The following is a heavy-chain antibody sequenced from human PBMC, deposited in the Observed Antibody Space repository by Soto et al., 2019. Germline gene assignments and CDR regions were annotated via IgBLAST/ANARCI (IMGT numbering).Heavy chain of an antibody. CDR2: TSSDGSNK. Sequence: HVQLVESGGGVVRPGKSLTLSCTGSGFAFGGFGIHWVRQTPGKGLEWLAMTSSDGSNKYLADSVKGRFTVSRDMSRTMVFLQMDNLRLEDTAVYYCARGGDVLDYWGRGALVTVSS. V-gene: IGHV3-30*03. J-gene: IGHJ4*02. D-gene: IGHD3-16*01. CDR3: ARGGDVLDY. CDR1: GFAFGGFG.